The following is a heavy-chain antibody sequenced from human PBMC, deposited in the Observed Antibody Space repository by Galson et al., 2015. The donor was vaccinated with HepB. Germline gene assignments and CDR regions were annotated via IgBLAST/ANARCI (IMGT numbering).Heavy chain of an antibody. CDR2: IRSKANSYAT. D-gene: IGHD6-19*01. J-gene: IGHJ4*02. Sequence: SLRLSCAASGFTFSGSAMHWVRQASGKGLEWVGRIRSKANSYATAYAASVKGRFTISRDDSKTTAYLQMNSLKTEDPAVYYCTSRGLAVAGTGQDYWGQGTLVTVPS. V-gene: IGHV3-73*01. CDR1: GFTFSGSA. CDR3: TSRGLAVAGTGQDY.